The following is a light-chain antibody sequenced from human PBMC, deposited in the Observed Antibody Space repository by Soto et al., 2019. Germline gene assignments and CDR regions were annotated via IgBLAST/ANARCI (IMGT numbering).Light chain of an antibody. V-gene: IGLV1-44*01. Sequence: QSVLTQPPSASGTPGQRVTVSCSGSSSNIGSHAVSWYQQFPGAAPKLLIYSNDQRPSGVPDRFSGSKSGTSASMAISGLQSEDEADYYCAAWDDSLNGVVFGGGTKLTVL. CDR3: AAWDDSLNGVV. CDR2: SND. J-gene: IGLJ2*01. CDR1: SSNIGSHA.